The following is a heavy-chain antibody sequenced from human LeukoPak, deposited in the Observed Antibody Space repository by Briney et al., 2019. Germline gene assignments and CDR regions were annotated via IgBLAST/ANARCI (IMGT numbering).Heavy chain of an antibody. J-gene: IGHJ4*02. CDR2: LSGSGGST. CDR1: GLTLSNYG. V-gene: IGHV3-23*01. CDR3: AKRAVVIRVILVGFHREAYYFDS. Sequence: GGSLRLSCAVAGLTLSNYGMSWVSQAPGKGREWVAGLSGSGGSTNYADSVNGLFTISIYNAKNTLYLQMNSLTAEDTAVYFCAKRAVVIRVILVGFHREAYYFDSWGQGVLVTVSS. D-gene: IGHD3-22*01.